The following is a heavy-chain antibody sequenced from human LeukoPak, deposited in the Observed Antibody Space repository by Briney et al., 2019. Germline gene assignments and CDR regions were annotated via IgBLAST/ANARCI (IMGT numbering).Heavy chain of an antibody. Sequence: ASVKVSCKASAYTFTGYYIHWVRQAPGQGLEWMGRINPNSGGTNYAQKFQGRVTMTRDTSISTAYMELSRLRSDDTAVYYCARDRRVAAAYYFDYRGQGTLVTVSS. J-gene: IGHJ4*02. D-gene: IGHD6-19*01. CDR3: ARDRRVAAAYYFDY. V-gene: IGHV1-2*06. CDR2: INPNSGGT. CDR1: AYTFTGYY.